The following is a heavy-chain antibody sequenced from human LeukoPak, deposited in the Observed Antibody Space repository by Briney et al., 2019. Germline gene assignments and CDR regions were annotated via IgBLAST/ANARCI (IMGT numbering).Heavy chain of an antibody. CDR2: MNPNSGNT. CDR1: GYTFTSYD. J-gene: IGHJ4*02. Sequence: ASVKVSCKASGYTFTSYDINWVRQATGQGLEWMGWMNPNSGNTGYAQKFQGRVTMTRNTSISTAYMELSSLRSEDTAVYYCARAPGSSGYYSFDYWGQGTLVAVSS. D-gene: IGHD3-22*01. V-gene: IGHV1-8*01. CDR3: ARAPGSSGYYSFDY.